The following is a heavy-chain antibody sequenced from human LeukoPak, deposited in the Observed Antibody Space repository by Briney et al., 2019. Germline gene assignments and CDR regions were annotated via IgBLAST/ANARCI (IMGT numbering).Heavy chain of an antibody. D-gene: IGHD3-16*01. V-gene: IGHV3-48*04. CDR2: ISSNSSTI. Sequence: PGGSLRVSCAASGFTFSSYSMNWVRQAPGKGLEWLSYISSNSSTIYYADSVKGRFTISRDNAKKSLDLQMNSLRAEDTAVYYCARGGGRGRTGFDYWGQGTLVTVSS. CDR3: ARGGGRGRTGFDY. CDR1: GFTFSSYS. J-gene: IGHJ4*02.